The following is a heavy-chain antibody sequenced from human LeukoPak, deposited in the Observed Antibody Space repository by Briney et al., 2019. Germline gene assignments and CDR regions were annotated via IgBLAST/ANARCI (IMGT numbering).Heavy chain of an antibody. D-gene: IGHD5-18*01. CDR1: GYTFTSYD. CDR2: MNPNSGNT. Sequence: GASVKVSCKASGYTFTSYDINWVRQATGQGLEWMGWMNPNSGNTGYAQKFQGRVTMTRNTSISTAYMELSSLRSEDTAVYYCARSSRGDTELTHDYWGQGTLVTVSS. CDR3: ARSSRGDTELTHDY. J-gene: IGHJ4*02. V-gene: IGHV1-8*01.